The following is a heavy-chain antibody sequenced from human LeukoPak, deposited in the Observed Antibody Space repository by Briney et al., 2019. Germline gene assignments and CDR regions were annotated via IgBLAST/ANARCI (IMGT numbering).Heavy chain of an antibody. J-gene: IGHJ4*02. CDR1: GYTFTTFG. CDR2: ISPYNGNT. Sequence: ASVKVSCKTSGYTFTTFGINWVRQAPGQGLEWMGWISPYNGNTNYAQKLQGRVTMTTDTSTNTAYMELRGLRSDDTAVYYCARDKGRAYSYGYVDYWGQGTLVTVS. D-gene: IGHD5-18*01. V-gene: IGHV1-18*01. CDR3: ARDKGRAYSYGYVDY.